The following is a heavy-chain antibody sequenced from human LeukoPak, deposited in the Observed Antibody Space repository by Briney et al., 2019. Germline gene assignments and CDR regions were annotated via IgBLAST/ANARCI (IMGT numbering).Heavy chain of an antibody. Sequence: GGSLRLSCAASGFTFSSYAMSWVRQAPGKGLEWVSGFSQTGDRTYYADSVKGRFTISRDNAKNSLYLQMNSLRAEDTAVYYCAREGYSYGSPDYWGQGTLVTVSS. CDR3: AREGYSYGSPDY. V-gene: IGHV3-23*01. D-gene: IGHD5-18*01. J-gene: IGHJ4*02. CDR2: FSQTGDRT. CDR1: GFTFSSYA.